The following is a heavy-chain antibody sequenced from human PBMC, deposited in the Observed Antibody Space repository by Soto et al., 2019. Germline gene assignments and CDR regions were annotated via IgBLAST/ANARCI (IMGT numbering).Heavy chain of an antibody. J-gene: IGHJ4*02. CDR2: IESDGKST. Sequence: EVQLVESGGGLVQPGGSLRLSCAASGFTFRSHWMHWVRQAPGKGLVWVSRIESDGKSTGYADSVRGRYTISRDNAKNTLYLQMGSLRAEDTAVYYCAREDADHKDYFDYWGQGTLVTVSS. CDR1: GFTFRSHW. V-gene: IGHV3-74*01. CDR3: AREDADHKDYFDY.